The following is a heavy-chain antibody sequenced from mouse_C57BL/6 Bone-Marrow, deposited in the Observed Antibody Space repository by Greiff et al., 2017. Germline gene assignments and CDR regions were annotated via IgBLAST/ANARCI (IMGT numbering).Heavy chain of an antibody. D-gene: IGHD4-1*01. CDR2: IYPTSGRT. Sequence: QVQLQQPGAELVKPGASVKMSCKASGYTFTSYWITWVKQRPGQGLEWIGDIYPTSGRTNYTEKFKSKAILTVDTSSNTAYMHLSSLTSEDSAVFDCARSGPLGRSFDYWGQGTTLTVSA. V-gene: IGHV1-55*01. J-gene: IGHJ2*01. CDR3: ARSGPLGRSFDY. CDR1: GYTFTSYW.